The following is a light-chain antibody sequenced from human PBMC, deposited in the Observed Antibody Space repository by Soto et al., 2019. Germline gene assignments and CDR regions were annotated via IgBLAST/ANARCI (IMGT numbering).Light chain of an antibody. CDR1: QSVSSN. Sequence: EIAMTQSPAILSASPGERATLSCGASQSVSSNLAWYQQKPGQAPSLLIYGASTRATGTPARFSGSGSGTESTLTISSLQSEDFAVYYCQQYNNCPRTFGQGTKVEIK. CDR3: QQYNNCPRT. V-gene: IGKV3-15*01. J-gene: IGKJ1*01. CDR2: GAS.